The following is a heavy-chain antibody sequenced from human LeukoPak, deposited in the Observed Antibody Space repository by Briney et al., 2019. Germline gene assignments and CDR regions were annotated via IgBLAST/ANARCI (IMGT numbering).Heavy chain of an antibody. CDR3: TTEEPDSGGYYFTAYYFNY. D-gene: IGHD3-22*01. V-gene: IGHV3-15*01. Sequence: GGSLRLSCAASGFTFSNAWMSWVRQAPGKGLEWVGRIKSKTDGGTTDYAAPVKGRFTISRDDSKNTLYLQMNSLKTEDTAVYYCTTEEPDSGGYYFTAYYFNYWGQGTLVTVSS. J-gene: IGHJ4*02. CDR2: IKSKTDGGTT. CDR1: GFTFSNAW.